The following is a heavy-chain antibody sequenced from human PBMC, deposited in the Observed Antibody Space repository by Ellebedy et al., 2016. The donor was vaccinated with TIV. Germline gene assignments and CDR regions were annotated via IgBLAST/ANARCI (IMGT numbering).Heavy chain of an antibody. V-gene: IGHV1-24*01. Sequence: ASVKVSXKVSGYTLTELSMHWVRQAPGKGLEWMGGFDPEDGETIYAQKFQGRVTMTEDTSTDTAYMELSSLRSEDTAVYYCARDSGDDSSGYRLRYYYYGMDVWGQGTTVTVSS. CDR1: GYTLTELS. CDR3: ARDSGDDSSGYRLRYYYYGMDV. CDR2: FDPEDGET. D-gene: IGHD3-22*01. J-gene: IGHJ6*02.